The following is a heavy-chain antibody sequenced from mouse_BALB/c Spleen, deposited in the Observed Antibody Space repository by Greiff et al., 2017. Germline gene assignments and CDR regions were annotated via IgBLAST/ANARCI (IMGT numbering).Heavy chain of an antibody. Sequence: VKLMESGPGLVAPSQSLSITCTVSGFSLTSYGVHWVRQPPGKGLEWLGVIWAGGSTNYNSALMSRLSISKDNSKSQVFLKMNSLQTDDTAMYYCAREYYGSSYYAMDYWGQGTSVTVSS. CDR2: IWAGGST. J-gene: IGHJ4*01. V-gene: IGHV2-9*02. CDR1: GFSLTSYG. D-gene: IGHD1-1*01. CDR3: AREYYGSSYYAMDY.